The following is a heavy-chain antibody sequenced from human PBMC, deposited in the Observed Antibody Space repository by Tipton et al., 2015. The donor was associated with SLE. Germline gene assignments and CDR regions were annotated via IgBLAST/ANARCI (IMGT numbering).Heavy chain of an antibody. V-gene: IGHV4-39*07. CDR2: IYYSGST. Sequence: TLSLTCTVSGGSISSSSYYWGWIRQPPGKGLEWIGSIYYSGSTYYNPSLKSRVTISVDTSKNQFSLKLSSVTAADTAVYYCARNFGYDYPWYGMDVWGQGTTVTVSS. CDR1: GGSISSSSYY. CDR3: ARNFGYDYPWYGMDV. D-gene: IGHD3-16*01. J-gene: IGHJ6*02.